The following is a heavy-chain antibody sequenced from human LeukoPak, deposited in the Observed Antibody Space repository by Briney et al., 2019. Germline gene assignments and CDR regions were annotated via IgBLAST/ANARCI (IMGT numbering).Heavy chain of an antibody. CDR1: GDTISSSNW. D-gene: IGHD1-1*01. J-gene: IGHJ4*02. CDR2: IYHSGST. V-gene: IGHV4-4*02. CDR3: ARARTRGNNWYFDY. Sequence: TSGTLSLTCGVSGDTISSSNWWSWVRQPPGKGLEWIGEIYHSGSTNYNPSLKSRVTISVDKSKNQFSLKVSSVTAADTAVYYCARARTRGNNWYFDYWGQGTLVTVSS.